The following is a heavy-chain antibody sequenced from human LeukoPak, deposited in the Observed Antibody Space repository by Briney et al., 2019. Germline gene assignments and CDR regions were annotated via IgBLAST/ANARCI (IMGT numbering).Heavy chain of an antibody. CDR2: ISVYNGDT. CDR3: ARVLRENQSKYRNDGLRDY. V-gene: IGHV1-18*01. D-gene: IGHD2/OR15-2a*01. Sequence: ASVKVSCKASGYIFTNYGISWVRQAPGQGLEWMGWISVYNGDTNYAQKLQGRVTMTTDTSTSTAYMEVRSLRSDDTAVYYCARVLRENQSKYRNDGLRDYWGQGTLVTVSS. J-gene: IGHJ4*02. CDR1: GYIFTNYG.